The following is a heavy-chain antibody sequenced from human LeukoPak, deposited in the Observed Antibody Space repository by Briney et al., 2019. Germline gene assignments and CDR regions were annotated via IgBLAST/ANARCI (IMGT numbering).Heavy chain of an antibody. D-gene: IGHD3-10*01. CDR2: ISSSSGTI. J-gene: IGHJ3*02. CDR1: GFSFSSYG. CDR3: ARASWSYGSGSYSLPLWDI. V-gene: IGHV3-48*04. Sequence: GGSLRLSCAASGFSFSSYGMTWVRQAPGKGLEWVSYISSSSGTIYYADSVKGRFTISRDIAESSLHLQMNSLRAEDTAVYYCARASWSYGSGSYSLPLWDIWGQGTMVTVSS.